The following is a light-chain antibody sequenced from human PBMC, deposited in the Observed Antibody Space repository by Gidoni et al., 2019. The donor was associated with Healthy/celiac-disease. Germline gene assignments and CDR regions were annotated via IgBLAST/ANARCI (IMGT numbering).Light chain of an antibody. Sequence: DIQMTQSPSTLSASVGDRDTITCRASQSISSWLAWYQQNPGKAPKLLIYDASSLESGVPSRFSGSGSGTEFTLTISSLQPDDFATYYCQQYNSYWTFGQGTKVEIK. CDR1: QSISSW. V-gene: IGKV1-5*01. CDR3: QQYNSYWT. CDR2: DAS. J-gene: IGKJ1*01.